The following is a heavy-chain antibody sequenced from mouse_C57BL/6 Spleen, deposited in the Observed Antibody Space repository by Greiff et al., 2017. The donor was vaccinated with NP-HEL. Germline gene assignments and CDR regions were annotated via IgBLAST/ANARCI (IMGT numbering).Heavy chain of an antibody. Sequence: VQLQQSGAELVRPGTSVKVSCKASGYAFTNYLIEWVKQRPGQGLEWIGVINPGSGGTNYNEKFKGKATLTADKSSSTAYMQLSSLTSEDSAVYFCARRIPFITTVVATGYFDVWGTGTTVTVSS. CDR2: INPGSGGT. V-gene: IGHV1-54*01. CDR1: GYAFTNYL. CDR3: ARRIPFITTVVATGYFDV. D-gene: IGHD1-1*01. J-gene: IGHJ1*03.